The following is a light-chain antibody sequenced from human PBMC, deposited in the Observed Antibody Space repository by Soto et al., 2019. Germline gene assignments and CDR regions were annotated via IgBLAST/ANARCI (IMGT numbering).Light chain of an antibody. CDR1: SSNIGAGYD. V-gene: IGLV1-40*01. J-gene: IGLJ3*02. CDR3: QSYDSSLSGSGV. Sequence: QSVLTQPPSVSGAPGPRVTISCSGSSSNIGAGYDVHWYQQLPGTAPKLLISANNIRPSGVPDRFSGSKSGTSASLAITGLQAEDEADYYCQSYDSSLSGSGVFGGGTKLTVL. CDR2: ANN.